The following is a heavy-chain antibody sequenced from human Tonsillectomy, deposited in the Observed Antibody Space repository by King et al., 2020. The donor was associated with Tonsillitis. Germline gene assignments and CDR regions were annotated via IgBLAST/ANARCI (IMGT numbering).Heavy chain of an antibody. D-gene: IGHD6-19*01. CDR1: GFTFSSYW. CDR3: ARPPGIAVAGSDY. CDR2: IKQDGSEK. Sequence: VQLVESGGGLVQPGGSLRLSCAASGFTFSSYWMSWVRKAPGKGLEWVANIKQDGSEKYYVDAVKGRCTISRDNAKNSLYLQMNSLRAVDTAVYYCARPPGIAVAGSDYWGQGTLVTVSS. V-gene: IGHV3-7*03. J-gene: IGHJ4*02.